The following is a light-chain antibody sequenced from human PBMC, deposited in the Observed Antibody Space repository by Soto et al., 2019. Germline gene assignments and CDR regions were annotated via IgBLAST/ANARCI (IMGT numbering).Light chain of an antibody. CDR2: GAS. J-gene: IGKJ1*01. CDR3: QQHASSPRT. Sequence: EIVLTQSPGPLSLSPGERVTLSCRASQSVSSSYLAWYQQKPGQAPRLLLYGASSRATGIPDRFSGSGSGTDFTLTISRLEPEDFAVYYCQQHASSPRTFGQGTKVEIK. CDR1: QSVSSSY. V-gene: IGKV3-20*01.